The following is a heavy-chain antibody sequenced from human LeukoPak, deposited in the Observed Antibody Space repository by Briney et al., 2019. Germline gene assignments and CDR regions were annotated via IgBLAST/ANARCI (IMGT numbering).Heavy chain of an antibody. D-gene: IGHD1-26*01. V-gene: IGHV3-9*01. CDR3: ARGGRGTYLNDY. CDR2: ISWKSASI. CDR1: GFIFDDYA. J-gene: IGHJ4*02. Sequence: GGSLRLSCAASGFIFDDYAMHWVRQAPGKGLEWVSGISWKSASIGYADSVKGRFTISRDNDRNTVYLQMNSLRGEDTAVYYCARGGRGTYLNDYWGQGTLVTVSS.